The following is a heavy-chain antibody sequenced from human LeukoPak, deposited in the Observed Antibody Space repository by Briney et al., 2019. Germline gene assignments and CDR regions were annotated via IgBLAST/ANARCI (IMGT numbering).Heavy chain of an antibody. V-gene: IGHV3-21*01. D-gene: IGHD6-13*01. CDR2: ISSSSSYI. Sequence: PGGSLRLSCAASGFTFSNYNMNWVRQAPGKGLEWVSSISSSSSYITYADSVKGRFTISRDNAKNSLYLQMHSLRAEDTAVYYCARDSQAVGTDFDYWGQGTLVTVSS. CDR3: ARDSQAVGTDFDY. J-gene: IGHJ4*02. CDR1: GFTFSNYN.